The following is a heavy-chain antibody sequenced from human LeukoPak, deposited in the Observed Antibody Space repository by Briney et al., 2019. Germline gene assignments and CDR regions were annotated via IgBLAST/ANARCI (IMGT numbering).Heavy chain of an antibody. J-gene: IGHJ4*02. CDR2: IYPRGST. CDR1: GGSISSGSYS. CDR3: ARFSPRAMGNYLDF. V-gene: IGHV4-30-2*01. D-gene: IGHD7-27*01. Sequence: SETLSLACAVSGGSISSGSYSWSWIRQPPGKGLEWIGYIYPRGSTYYNPSLKSRVILSLDKSANQFSLNLSSVTAADTVVYYCARFSPRAMGNYLDFWGQGTLVTVSS.